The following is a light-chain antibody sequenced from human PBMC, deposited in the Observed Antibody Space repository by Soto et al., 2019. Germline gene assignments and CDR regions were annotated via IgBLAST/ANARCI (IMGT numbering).Light chain of an antibody. Sequence: DIQMTQSPSTLSASVGDRVTITCRASQSISPWLAWYQQKPGTAPKLLIYKASSLESGVPSRFSGSASGTEFTLTISSLQPDDFATYYCQHYSGYSTFGPGTKVDIX. CDR1: QSISPW. CDR3: QHYSGYST. CDR2: KAS. J-gene: IGKJ1*01. V-gene: IGKV1-5*03.